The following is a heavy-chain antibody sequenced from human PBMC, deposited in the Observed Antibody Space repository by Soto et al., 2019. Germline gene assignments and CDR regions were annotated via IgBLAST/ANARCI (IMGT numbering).Heavy chain of an antibody. V-gene: IGHV4-34*01. CDR2: INHSGST. D-gene: IGHD3-3*01. J-gene: IGHJ5*02. CDR3: ARDRNYDFWSGYYGLWFDP. CDR1: GGSFSGYY. Sequence: SETLSLTCAVYGGSFSGYYWSWIRQPPGKGLEWIGEINHSGSTNYNPSLKSRVTISVDTSKNHFSLKLSSVTSEDTAVYYCARDRNYDFWSGYYGLWFDPWGQGTLVTVSS.